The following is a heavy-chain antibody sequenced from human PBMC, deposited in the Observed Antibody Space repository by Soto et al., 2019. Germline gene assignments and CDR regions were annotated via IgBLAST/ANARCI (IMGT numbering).Heavy chain of an antibody. Sequence: GGSLRLSCAASGFTFSSYAMSWVRQAPGKGLEWVSAISGSGGSTYYADSVKGRFTISRDNSKNTLYLQMNSLRAEDTAVYYCAKGYEMTTVTTGFDYWGQGTLVTVSS. CDR2: ISGSGGST. V-gene: IGHV3-23*01. J-gene: IGHJ4*02. CDR1: GFTFSSYA. D-gene: IGHD4-17*01. CDR3: AKGYEMTTVTTGFDY.